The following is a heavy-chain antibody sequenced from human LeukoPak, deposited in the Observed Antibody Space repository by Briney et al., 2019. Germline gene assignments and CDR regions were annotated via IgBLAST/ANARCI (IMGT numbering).Heavy chain of an antibody. J-gene: IGHJ6*02. D-gene: IGHD5-18*01. CDR2: IYYSGIPT. CDR3: ARGRSHPKGYSYGSASPYYYYGMDV. Sequence: SETLSLTCTVSGGSISGYYWSWIRQPSGKGLEWITYIYYSGIPTNYNPSLKSRVTISVDSSKNQFSLKLTSVTTADTAIYYCARGRSHPKGYSYGSASPYYYYGMDVWGQGTTVTVSS. CDR1: GGSISGYY. V-gene: IGHV4-59*01.